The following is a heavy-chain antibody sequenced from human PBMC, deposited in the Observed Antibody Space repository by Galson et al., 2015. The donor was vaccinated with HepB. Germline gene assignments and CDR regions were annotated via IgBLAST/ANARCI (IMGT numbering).Heavy chain of an antibody. J-gene: IGHJ4*02. D-gene: IGHD1-26*01. V-gene: IGHV4-59*01. CDR3: ARGRSGSYLDY. CDR1: GGSISSYY. CDR2: IYYSGST. Sequence: ETLSLTCTVSGGSISSYYWSWIRQPPGKGLEWIGYIYYSGSTNYNPSLKSRVTISVDTSKNQFSLKLSSVTAADTAVYYCARGRSGSYLDYWGQGTLVTVSS.